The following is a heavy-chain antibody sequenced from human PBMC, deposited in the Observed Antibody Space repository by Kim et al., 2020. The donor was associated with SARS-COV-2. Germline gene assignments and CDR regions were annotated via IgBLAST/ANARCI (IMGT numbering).Heavy chain of an antibody. J-gene: IGHJ4*02. D-gene: IGHD3-9*01. Sequence: SVKVSCKASGGTFSSYAISWVRQAPGQGLEWMGGIIPIFGTANYAQKFQGRVTITADESTSTAYMELSSLRSEDTAVYYCASWGPYYDILTGHTFDYWGQGTLVTVSS. CDR1: GGTFSSYA. V-gene: IGHV1-69*13. CDR3: ASWGPYYDILTGHTFDY. CDR2: IIPIFGTA.